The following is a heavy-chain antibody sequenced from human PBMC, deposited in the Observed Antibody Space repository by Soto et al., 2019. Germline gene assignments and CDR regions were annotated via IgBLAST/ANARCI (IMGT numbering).Heavy chain of an antibody. CDR2: ISAYNGNT. D-gene: IGHD3-3*01. J-gene: IGHJ4*02. CDR1: GYTFTSYG. Sequence: ASVKVSCKASGYTFTSYGISWVLQAPGQGLEWMGWISAYNGNTNYAQKLQGRVTMTTDTSTSTAYMELRSLRSDDTAVYYCARLVLGYDFWSGYSGDYWGQGTLVTVSS. CDR3: ARLVLGYDFWSGYSGDY. V-gene: IGHV1-18*01.